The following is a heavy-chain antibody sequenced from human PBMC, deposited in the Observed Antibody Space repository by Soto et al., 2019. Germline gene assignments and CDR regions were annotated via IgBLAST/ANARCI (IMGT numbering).Heavy chain of an antibody. CDR1: GGSFSGYY. D-gene: IGHD2-2*01. Sequence: QVQLQQWGAGLLKPSETLSLTCAVYGGSFSGYYWSWIRQPPGKGLEWIGEINHSGSTNYNPSLKSRVTIAGDTSKNQFSLQLSSLTAAATAVDYYARSLRAVGSSTSCYYYRDYYYDYMDVWGKGTTVTVSS. CDR3: ARSLRAVGSSTSCYYYRDYYYDYMDV. J-gene: IGHJ6*03. V-gene: IGHV4-34*01. CDR2: INHSGST.